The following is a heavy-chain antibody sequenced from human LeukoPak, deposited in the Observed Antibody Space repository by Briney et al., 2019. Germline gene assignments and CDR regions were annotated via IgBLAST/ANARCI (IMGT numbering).Heavy chain of an antibody. Sequence: GGSLRLSCAASGFTFSTYNMNWVRQAPGKGLEWVSSISSSSNYVYYADSVKGRFTISRDNAKNSLYLQMNSLRVEDTDVYYCARDVGASAPDAFDIWGQGTMVTVST. J-gene: IGHJ3*02. CDR2: ISSSSNYV. CDR1: GFTFSTYN. D-gene: IGHD1-26*01. CDR3: ARDVGASAPDAFDI. V-gene: IGHV3-21*01.